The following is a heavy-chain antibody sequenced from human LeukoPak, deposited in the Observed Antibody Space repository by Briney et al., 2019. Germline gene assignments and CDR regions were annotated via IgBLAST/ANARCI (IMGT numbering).Heavy chain of an antibody. J-gene: IGHJ4*02. V-gene: IGHV4-4*02. CDR2: IYHSGST. Sequence: SETLSLTCAVSGGSISSSNWWSWVRQPPGKGLEWIGEIYHSGSTNYNPSLKSRVTISVDKSKNQFSLKLSSVTAADTAVYYCARDHKRNSLHLQWRKDEDYFDFWGQGTLVTVSS. D-gene: IGHD4-23*01. CDR1: GGSISSSNW. CDR3: ARDHKRNSLHLQWRKDEDYFDF.